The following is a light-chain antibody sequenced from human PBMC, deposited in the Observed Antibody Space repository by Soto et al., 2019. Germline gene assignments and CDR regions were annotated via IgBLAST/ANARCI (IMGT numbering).Light chain of an antibody. J-gene: IGKJ1*01. CDR1: QTISSW. CDR3: QQSYSTPRT. CDR2: KAS. V-gene: IGKV1-5*03. Sequence: DIQMTQSPSTLSGSVGDRVTITCRASQTISSWLAWYQQKPGKAPKLLIYKASTLKSGVPSRFSGSGSGTDFTITISSLQPEDFATYYCQQSYSTPRTFGQGTKVAIK.